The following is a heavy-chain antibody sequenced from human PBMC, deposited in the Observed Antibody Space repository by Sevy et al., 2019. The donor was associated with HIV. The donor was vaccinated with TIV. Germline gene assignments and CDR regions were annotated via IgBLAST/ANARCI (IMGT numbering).Heavy chain of an antibody. CDR3: ASKRGYSSGRFDY. CDR2: IYSSGGT. CDR1: GGSISSGDYY. Sequence: SETLSLTCTVSGGSISSGDYYWSWIRQPPGKGLQWIGYIYSSGGTYYNPFLNSRVSMSVDTSKNQFSLKLSSVTAADTAVYYCASKRGYSSGRFDYWGQGTLVTVSS. J-gene: IGHJ4*02. V-gene: IGHV4-30-4*01. D-gene: IGHD5-18*01.